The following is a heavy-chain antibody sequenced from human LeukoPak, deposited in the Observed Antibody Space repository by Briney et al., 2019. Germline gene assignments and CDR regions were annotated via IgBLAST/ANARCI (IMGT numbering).Heavy chain of an antibody. CDR1: GFTFSVAA. CDR3: ARNQMAVPGYYFDC. CDR2: ISSEGSDK. J-gene: IGHJ4*02. V-gene: IGHV3-30-3*01. Sequence: GGSLRLSCAASGFTFSVAAMHWVRQAPGKGLEWVALISSEGSDKYYADSVKGRFTISRDNSKSTLYLQMNSLSAVDTAVYYCARNQMAVPGYYFDCWGQGTLVTVSS. D-gene: IGHD6-19*01.